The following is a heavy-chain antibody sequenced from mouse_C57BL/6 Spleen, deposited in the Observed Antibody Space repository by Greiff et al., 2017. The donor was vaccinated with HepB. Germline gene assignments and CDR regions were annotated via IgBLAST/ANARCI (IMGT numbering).Heavy chain of an antibody. D-gene: IGHD3-3*01. CDR2: IDPSDSYT. Sequence: VQLQQSGAELVRPGTSVKLSCKASGYTFTSYWMHWVKQRPGQGLEWIGVIDPSDSYTNYNQKFKGKATLTVDKSSSTAYMQLSSLTSEDSAVYYCARGGQDYFDYWGQGTTLTVSS. J-gene: IGHJ2*01. CDR3: ARGGQDYFDY. CDR1: GYTFTSYW. V-gene: IGHV1-59*01.